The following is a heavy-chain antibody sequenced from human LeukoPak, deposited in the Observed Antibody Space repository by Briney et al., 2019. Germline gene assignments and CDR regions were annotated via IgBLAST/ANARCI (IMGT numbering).Heavy chain of an antibody. CDR1: GDFSSNYY. CDR2: IYYSGTT. J-gene: IGHJ5*01. CDR3: ARVGFGENWFDS. V-gene: IGHV4-59*01. Sequence: SEALSLTCTVSGDFSSNYYWNWIRQPPGKGLEWLGFIYYSGTTSYNPSLKSRVTMSLDTSKKQFSLKVRSLTAADTAMYYCARVGFGENWFDSWGQGTLVIVSS. D-gene: IGHD3-10*01.